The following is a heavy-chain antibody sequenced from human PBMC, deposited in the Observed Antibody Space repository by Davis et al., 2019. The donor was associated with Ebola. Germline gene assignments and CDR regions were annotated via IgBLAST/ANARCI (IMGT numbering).Heavy chain of an antibody. CDR2: ISSSGSTI. J-gene: IGHJ3*02. CDR3: AREPAAAGGAFDI. CDR1: GFTFSSYE. D-gene: IGHD6-13*01. Sequence: PGGSLRLSCAASGFTFSSYEMNWVRQAPGKGLEWVSYISSSGSTIYYADSVKGRFTISRDNSKNTLYLQMNSLRAEDTAVYYCAREPAAAGGAFDIWGQGTMVTVSS. V-gene: IGHV3-48*03.